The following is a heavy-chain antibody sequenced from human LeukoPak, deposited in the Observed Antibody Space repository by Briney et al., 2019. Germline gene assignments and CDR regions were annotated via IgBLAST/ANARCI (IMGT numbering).Heavy chain of an antibody. D-gene: IGHD1-1*01. V-gene: IGHV4-59*01. CDR3: ARPLTATALIFDY. CDR1: GGSISRYY. J-gene: IGHJ4*02. CDR2: IYYRGST. Sequence: SETLSLTCTVSGGSISRYYWSWIRQPPGKGLEWIGYIYYRGSTSYNPCLKSRVSIPVDTSNKQFSLNLSSVSAPDTALFFCARPLTATALIFDYWGQGTLVTVSS.